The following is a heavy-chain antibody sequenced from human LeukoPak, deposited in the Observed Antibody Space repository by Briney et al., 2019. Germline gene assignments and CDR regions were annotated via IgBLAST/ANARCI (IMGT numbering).Heavy chain of an antibody. CDR3: ARSPTVGATSGY. Sequence: GASVKVSCKASGGTFSSYAISWVRQAPGQGFEWMGGIIPIFGTANYAQKFQGRVTITADESTSTAYMELSSLRSEDTAVYYCARSPTVGATSGYWGQGTLVTVSS. CDR1: GGTFSSYA. D-gene: IGHD1-26*01. J-gene: IGHJ4*02. CDR2: IIPIFGTA. V-gene: IGHV1-69*13.